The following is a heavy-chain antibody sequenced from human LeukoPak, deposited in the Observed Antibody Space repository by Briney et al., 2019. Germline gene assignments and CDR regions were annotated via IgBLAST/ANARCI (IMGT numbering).Heavy chain of an antibody. CDR2: IIPIFGTA. CDR3: ARGKVIGIAATLDAFDI. V-gene: IGHV1-69*05. CDR1: GYTFTSYA. Sequence: GASVKVSCKASGYTFTSYAISWVRQAPGQGLEWMGGIIPIFGTANYAQKFQGRVTITTDESTSTAYMELSSLRSEDTAVYYCARGKVIGIAATLDAFDIWGQGTMVTVSS. D-gene: IGHD6-25*01. J-gene: IGHJ3*02.